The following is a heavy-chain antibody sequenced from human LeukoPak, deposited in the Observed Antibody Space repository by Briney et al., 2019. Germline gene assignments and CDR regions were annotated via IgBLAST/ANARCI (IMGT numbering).Heavy chain of an antibody. CDR1: GGSISSGGYS. V-gene: IGHV4-30-2*01. CDR2: IYHSGST. CDR3: ASSRGDYADY. D-gene: IGHD4-17*01. J-gene: IGHJ4*02. Sequence: PSQTLSLTCAVSGGSISSGGYSWSWIRQPPGKGLEWIGYIYHSGSTYYNPSLKSRVTISVDRSKNQISLKLSSVTAADTAVYYCASSRGDYADYWGQGTLVTVSS.